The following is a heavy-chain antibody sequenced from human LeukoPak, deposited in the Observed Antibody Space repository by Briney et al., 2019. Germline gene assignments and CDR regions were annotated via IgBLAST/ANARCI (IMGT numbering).Heavy chain of an antibody. J-gene: IGHJ6*03. Sequence: GGSLRLSCAASGFTFSSYSMNWVRQAPGNGLEWVSSISSSSSYIYYADSVKGRFTISRDNAKNSLYLQMNSLRAEDTAVYYCASLAARSFLYYYYMDVWGKGTTVTVSS. CDR1: GFTFSSYS. CDR2: ISSSSSYI. V-gene: IGHV3-21*01. D-gene: IGHD6-6*01. CDR3: ASLAARSFLYYYYMDV.